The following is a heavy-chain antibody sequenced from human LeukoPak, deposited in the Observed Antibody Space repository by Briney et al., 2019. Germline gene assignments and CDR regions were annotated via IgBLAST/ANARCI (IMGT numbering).Heavy chain of an antibody. V-gene: IGHV6-1*01. Sequence: SQTLSLTCAISGDSVSSNSSAWNWIRQSPSRGLEWLGRTYFRSKWYNDYAVSVKSRITINPDTSKNQFSLQLNSVTPEDTAVYYCARGVPRGSSWLRGWFDPWGQGTLVTVSS. CDR2: TYFRSKWYN. CDR1: GDSVSSNSSA. CDR3: ARGVPRGSSWLRGWFDP. J-gene: IGHJ5*02. D-gene: IGHD6-13*01.